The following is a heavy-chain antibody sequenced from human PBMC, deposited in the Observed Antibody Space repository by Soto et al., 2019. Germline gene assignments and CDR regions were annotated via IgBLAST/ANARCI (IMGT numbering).Heavy chain of an antibody. CDR2: FDPEDGET. J-gene: IGHJ4*02. CDR3: AADRSGYYYDAPGY. Sequence: AAVKVSCKFSGYTLTELSIHWVRQPPGRGLGWVGGFDPEDGETIYALKFQGRVTMTEDTCTDTAYMELSSLRSEDTAVYYCAADRSGYYYDAPGYWGQGTLVTVSS. V-gene: IGHV1-24*01. CDR1: GYTLTELS. D-gene: IGHD3-22*01.